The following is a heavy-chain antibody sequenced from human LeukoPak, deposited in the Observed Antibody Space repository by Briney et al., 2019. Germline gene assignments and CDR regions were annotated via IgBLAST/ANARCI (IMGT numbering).Heavy chain of an antibody. Sequence: GGSLRLSCAASGFTFSSYWMHWVRQAPGKGLVWVSRINSDGSSTSYADSVKGRFTISRDNAKNTLYLQMNSLRAEDTAVYYCAREEKDGQQLAYAFDIWGQGTMVTVSS. D-gene: IGHD6-13*01. CDR1: GFTFSSYW. CDR3: AREEKDGQQLAYAFDI. J-gene: IGHJ3*02. CDR2: INSDGSST. V-gene: IGHV3-74*01.